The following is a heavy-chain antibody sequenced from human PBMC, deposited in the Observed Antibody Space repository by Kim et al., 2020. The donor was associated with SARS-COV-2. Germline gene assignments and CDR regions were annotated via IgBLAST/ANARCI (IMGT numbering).Heavy chain of an antibody. J-gene: IGHJ3*02. CDR3: ARGQLWPLFGAFDI. D-gene: IGHD5-18*01. Sequence: AQKLQGRVTMTTDTSTSTAYMELRSLRSDDTAVYYCARGQLWPLFGAFDIWGQGTMVTVSS. V-gene: IGHV1-18*01.